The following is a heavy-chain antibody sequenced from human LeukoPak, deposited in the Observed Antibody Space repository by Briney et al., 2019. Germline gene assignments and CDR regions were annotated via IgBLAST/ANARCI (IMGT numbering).Heavy chain of an antibody. CDR3: AREGSMIVVVMDPYFDY. J-gene: IGHJ4*02. V-gene: IGHV3-21*01. D-gene: IGHD3-22*01. Sequence: GGSLRLSCGASGFTFSSYSMNWVRQAPGKGLEWVSSISSSSNYIYYGDSVKGRFTIPRDNAKNSLYLQMNSLRAEDTAVYYCAREGSMIVVVMDPYFDYWGQGTLVTVSS. CDR2: ISSSSNYI. CDR1: GFTFSSYS.